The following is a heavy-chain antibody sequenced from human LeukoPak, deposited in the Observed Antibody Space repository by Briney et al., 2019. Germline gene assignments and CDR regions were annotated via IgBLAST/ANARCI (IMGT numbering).Heavy chain of an antibody. V-gene: IGHV4-34*01. J-gene: IGHJ4*02. CDR3: ARGRSYYGSGSYYKY. CDR2: INHSGST. CDR1: GGSFSGYY. Sequence: SETLSLTCAVYGGSFSGYYWSWIRQPPGKGLEWIGEINHSGSTNYNPSLNSRVTISVDTSKNQFSLKLSSVTAADTAVYYCARGRSYYGSGSYYKYWGQGTLVTVSS. D-gene: IGHD3-10*01.